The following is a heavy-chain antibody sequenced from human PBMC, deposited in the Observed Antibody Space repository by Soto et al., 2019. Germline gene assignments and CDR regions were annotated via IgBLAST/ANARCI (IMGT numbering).Heavy chain of an antibody. CDR2: ISGSGGSS. CDR1: GFTFSSYA. CDR3: ARRTSGWYLAY. J-gene: IGHJ4*02. Sequence: EVQLLESGGGLVQPGGSLRLSCAASGFTFSSYAMSWVRQAPGKGLEWVSAISGSGGSSYYADSVKGRFTISRDNSKNTLYLQRNSLRAEDTAVYYCARRTSGWYLAYWGQGTLVTVSS. V-gene: IGHV3-23*01. D-gene: IGHD6-19*01.